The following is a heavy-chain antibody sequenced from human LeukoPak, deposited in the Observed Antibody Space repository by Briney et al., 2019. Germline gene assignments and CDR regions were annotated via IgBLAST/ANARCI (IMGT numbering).Heavy chain of an antibody. D-gene: IGHD4-23*01. CDR2: INHSGST. CDR3: ARAYGPNSPLY. CDR1: GGSFSGYY. Sequence: SETLSLTCAVYGGSFSGYYWSWIRQPPGKGLEWIGEINHSGSTNYNPSLKSRVTISVDTSKNHFSLKLTSVTAADTAVYYCARAYGPNSPLYWGQGTLVTVSS. J-gene: IGHJ4*02. V-gene: IGHV4-34*01.